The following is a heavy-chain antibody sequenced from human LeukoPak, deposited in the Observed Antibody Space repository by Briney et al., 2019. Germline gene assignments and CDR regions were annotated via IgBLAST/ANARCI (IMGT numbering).Heavy chain of an antibody. Sequence: PGGSLRLSCAASGFTFSSYAMSWVRQAPGKGLEWVSSLSIGGGSTHYTDSVKGRFTISRDNSKNMLYLQMNSLRAEDTAVYYCVHRVGYPSYHFDYWGQGALVTVSS. V-gene: IGHV3-23*01. CDR2: LSIGGGST. D-gene: IGHD5-12*01. CDR3: VHRVGYPSYHFDY. J-gene: IGHJ4*02. CDR1: GFTFSSYA.